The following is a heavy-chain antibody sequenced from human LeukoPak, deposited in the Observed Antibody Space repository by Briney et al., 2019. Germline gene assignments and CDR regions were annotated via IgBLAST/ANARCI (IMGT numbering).Heavy chain of an antibody. J-gene: IGHJ3*02. CDR2: ISYDGSNK. Sequence: GGSLRLSCAASGFTFSSYGMHWVRQAPGKGLEWVAVISYDGSNKYYADSVKGRFTISRDNSKNTLYLQMNSLRAEDTAVYYCACSTSYDAFDIWGQGTMVTVSS. D-gene: IGHD2-2*01. CDR3: ACSTSYDAFDI. V-gene: IGHV3-30*03. CDR1: GFTFSSYG.